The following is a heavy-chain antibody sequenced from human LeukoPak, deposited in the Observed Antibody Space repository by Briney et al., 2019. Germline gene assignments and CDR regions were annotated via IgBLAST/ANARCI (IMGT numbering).Heavy chain of an antibody. J-gene: IGHJ5*02. CDR1: GFTFSSYG. CDR3: ATAGYSSGWYGH. D-gene: IGHD6-19*01. Sequence: GSLRLSCAASGFTFSSYGMHWVRQAPGKGLEWVAVISYDGSNKYYADSVKGRFTISRDNSKNTLYLQMNSLRAEDTAVYYCATAGYSSGWYGHWGQGTLVTVSS. CDR2: ISYDGSNK. V-gene: IGHV3-30*03.